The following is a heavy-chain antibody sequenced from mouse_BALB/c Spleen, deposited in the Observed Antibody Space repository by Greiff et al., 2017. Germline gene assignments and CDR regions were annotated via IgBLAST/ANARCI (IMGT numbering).Heavy chain of an antibody. CDR1: GFSLSRYS. J-gene: IGHJ3*01. CDR2: IWGGGST. CDR3: ARNGYDENWFAY. D-gene: IGHD2-2*01. V-gene: IGHV2-6-4*01. Sequence: VHLVESGPGLVAPSQSLSITCTVSGFSLSRYSVHWVRQPPGKGLEWLGMIWGGGSTDYNSALKSRLSISKDNSKSQVFLKMNSLQTDDTAMYYCARNGYDENWFAYWGQGTLVTVSA.